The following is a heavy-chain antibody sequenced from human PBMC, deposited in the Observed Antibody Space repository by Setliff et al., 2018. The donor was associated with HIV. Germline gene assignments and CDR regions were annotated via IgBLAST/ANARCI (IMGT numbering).Heavy chain of an antibody. J-gene: IGHJ3*02. CDR2: VSYSGST. Sequence: SETLSLTCNVSGGSISTYYWSWIRQPPGRGLEWLGYVSYSGSTNFNPSLESRLAMSVDMSKNHFSLKLRSVTAADTAVYYCARHGHFYDSSSSDAFDIWGHGTMVTVS. CDR3: ARHGHFYDSSSSDAFDI. V-gene: IGHV4-59*08. D-gene: IGHD3-22*01. CDR1: GGSISTYY.